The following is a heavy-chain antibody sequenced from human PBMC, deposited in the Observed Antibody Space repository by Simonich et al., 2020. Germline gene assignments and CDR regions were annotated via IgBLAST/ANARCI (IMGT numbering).Heavy chain of an antibody. Sequence: GGGLVKPGGSLRLSCAASGFTFSSYSMNWFRQASGKGLEWVSSISSSSSYNYYEDSVKGRFTISRDNAKNSLYLQMNSRRAEDTAVYYCARDTSYYGSGSYYFDYWGQGTLVTVSS. CDR1: GFTFSSYS. CDR2: ISSSSSYN. CDR3: ARDTSYYGSGSYYFDY. V-gene: IGHV3-21*01. J-gene: IGHJ4*02. D-gene: IGHD3-10*01.